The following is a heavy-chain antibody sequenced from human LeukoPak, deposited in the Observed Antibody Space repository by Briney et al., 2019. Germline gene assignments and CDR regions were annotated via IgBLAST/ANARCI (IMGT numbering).Heavy chain of an antibody. CDR1: GGTFSSYA. J-gene: IGHJ5*02. V-gene: IGHV1-69*06. CDR3: ARVMEQQLADNWFDP. CDR2: IIPIFGTA. D-gene: IGHD6-13*01. Sequence: VASVKVSCKASGGTFSSYAISWVRQAPGQGLEWMGGIIPIFGTANYAQKFQGRVTITADRSTSTAYMELSSLRSEDTAVYYCARVMEQQLADNWFDPWGQGTLVTVSS.